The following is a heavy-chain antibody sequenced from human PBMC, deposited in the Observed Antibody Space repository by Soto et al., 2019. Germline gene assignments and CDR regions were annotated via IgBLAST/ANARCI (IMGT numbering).Heavy chain of an antibody. Sequence: QVQLVQSGAEVKKPGSSVKVSCKASGGTFSSYTISWVRQAPGQGLEWMGRIIPILGIANYAQKFQGRVTITADKSTSTAYMELSSLRSEDTAVYYCARAPQFGELLGYWGQGTLVTVSS. CDR1: GGTFSSYT. V-gene: IGHV1-69*02. J-gene: IGHJ4*02. CDR2: IIPILGIA. D-gene: IGHD1-26*01. CDR3: ARAPQFGELLGY.